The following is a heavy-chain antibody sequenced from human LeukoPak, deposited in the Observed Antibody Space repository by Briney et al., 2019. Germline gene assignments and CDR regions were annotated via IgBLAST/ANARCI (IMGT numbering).Heavy chain of an antibody. D-gene: IGHD1-7*01. CDR1: GFTFTSYA. J-gene: IGHJ4*02. CDR2: ISGSGGST. V-gene: IGHV3-23*01. Sequence: QAGGSLRLSCAASGFTFTSYAISWVRQAPGKGLEWVSTISGSGGSTYYADSVKGRFTISRDNSKNTLYLQMNSLRAEDTAVYYCANQENLSYFDYWGQGTLVTVSS. CDR3: ANQENLSYFDY.